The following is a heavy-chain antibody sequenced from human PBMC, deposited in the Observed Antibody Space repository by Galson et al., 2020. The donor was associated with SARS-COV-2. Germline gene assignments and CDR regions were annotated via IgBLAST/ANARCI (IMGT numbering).Heavy chain of an antibody. Sequence: GESLKISCAASGFTFSNVWMAWVRQAPGKGLEWVGRIKSKTDGGTTDYAAAVKGRFTISRDDSKSMLYLQMNSLKTEDTAVYYCGGVLVGGYRGQGALVTVSS. V-gene: IGHV3-15*01. J-gene: IGHJ4*02. CDR3: GGVLVGGY. CDR1: GFTFSNVW. CDR2: IKSKTDGGTT. D-gene: IGHD2-8*01.